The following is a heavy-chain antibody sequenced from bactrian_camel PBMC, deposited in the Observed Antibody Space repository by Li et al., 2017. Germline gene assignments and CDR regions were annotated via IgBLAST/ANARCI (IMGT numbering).Heavy chain of an antibody. Sequence: HVQLVESGGGLVQPGGSLRLSCAASGFTFSNYYMSWVRQAPGKGLEWVTTISGDGSKTYYADSVKGRFTTSRDNAEKRVYLTMNSLKSEDTALYYCAAENGLSADFAYWGQGTQVTVS. V-gene: IGHV3-2*01. CDR3: AAENGLSADFAY. J-gene: IGHJ6*01. CDR2: ISGDGSKT. CDR1: GFTFSNYY.